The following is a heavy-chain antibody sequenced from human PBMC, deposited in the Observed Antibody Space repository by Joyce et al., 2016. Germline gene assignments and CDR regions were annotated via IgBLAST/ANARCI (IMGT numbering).Heavy chain of an antibody. D-gene: IGHD6-19*01. Sequence: EVQLVQSGGGLVQPGGSLRFACAGSGFIFSKFGINWVRQARGKGVEGVTYSGSIGSSKQYADSVEGRFTISRDNGKNSLYLQMNSLRAEDTAVYYCARDGRSSGGDYWGQGNLVTVSS. CDR3: ARDGRSSGGDY. CDR2: SGSIGSSK. V-gene: IGHV3-48*01. CDR1: GFIFSKFG. J-gene: IGHJ4*02.